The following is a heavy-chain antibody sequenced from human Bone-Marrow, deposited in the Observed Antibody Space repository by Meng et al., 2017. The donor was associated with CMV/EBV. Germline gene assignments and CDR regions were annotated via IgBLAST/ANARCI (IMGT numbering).Heavy chain of an antibody. CDR3: ATPVGGYCFDGGCFQSWYYYNMDV. V-gene: IGHV3-21*01. CDR2: ISSNSNHI. Sequence: MNWVGQAPGKGLEWVSSISSNSNHIYYAVSVKGRFTISRDNTKNSLYLQMDSLRAEDTAVYYCATPVGGYCFDGGCFQSWYYYNMDVWGQGTTVTVSS. J-gene: IGHJ6*02. D-gene: IGHD2-15*01.